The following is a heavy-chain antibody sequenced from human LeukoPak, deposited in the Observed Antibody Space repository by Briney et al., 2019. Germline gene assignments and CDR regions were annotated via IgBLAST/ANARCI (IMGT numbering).Heavy chain of an antibody. CDR2: IYYSGST. Sequence: SETLSLTCTVSGGSISSSSYYWGWIRQPPGKGLEWIGSIYYSGSTYYNPSLESRVTISVDTSKNQFSLKLSSVTAADTAVYYCALEMATINAFDIWGQGTVVTVSS. J-gene: IGHJ3*02. V-gene: IGHV4-39*07. D-gene: IGHD5-24*01. CDR1: GGSISSSSYY. CDR3: ALEMATINAFDI.